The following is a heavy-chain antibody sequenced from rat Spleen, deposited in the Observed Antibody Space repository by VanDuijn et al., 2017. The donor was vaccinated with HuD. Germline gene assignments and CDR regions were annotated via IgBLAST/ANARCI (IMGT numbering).Heavy chain of an antibody. Sequence: EVQLVESGGGLVQPGRSMKLSCAASGFTFSNYDMAWVRQAPTKGLEWVATISYDGSRTYYRDSVKGRFTISRYNAKSTLYLQMDSLRSEDTATYYCARHAYRYNSNWFAYWGQGTLVTVSS. CDR1: GFTFSNYD. V-gene: IGHV5-7*01. CDR2: ISYDGSRT. D-gene: IGHD1-5*01. J-gene: IGHJ3*01. CDR3: ARHAYRYNSNWFAY.